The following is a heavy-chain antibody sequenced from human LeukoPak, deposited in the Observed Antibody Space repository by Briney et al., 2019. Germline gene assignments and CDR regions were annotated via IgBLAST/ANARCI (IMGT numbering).Heavy chain of an antibody. J-gene: IGHJ4*02. D-gene: IGHD2/OR15-2a*01. CDR2: ISSSSTYK. V-gene: IGHV3-21*01. CDR1: GFTFSSYR. CDR3: ASPDDLLLYDY. Sequence: GGSLRLSCAASGFTFSSYRMSSVRQAPGKGLEWVSSISSSSTYKYYADSVEGRFTISRDNSKSSLYLQMDSLRAEDTAVYYCASPDDLLLYDYWGQGTLVTVSS.